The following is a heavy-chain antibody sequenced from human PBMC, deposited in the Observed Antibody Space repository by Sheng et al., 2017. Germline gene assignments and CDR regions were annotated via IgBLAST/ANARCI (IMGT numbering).Heavy chain of an antibody. CDR1: GFTFSSYA. CDR2: ISYDGSNK. Sequence: QVQLVESGGGVVQPGRSLRLSCAASGFTFSSYAMHWVRQAPGKGLEWVAVISYDGSNKYYADSVKGRFTISRDNSKNTLYLQMNSLRAEDTAVYYCARDRLKWELLTYFQHWGQGTLVTVSS. J-gene: IGHJ1*01. D-gene: IGHD1-26*01. V-gene: IGHV3-30*04. CDR3: ARDRLKWELLTYFQH.